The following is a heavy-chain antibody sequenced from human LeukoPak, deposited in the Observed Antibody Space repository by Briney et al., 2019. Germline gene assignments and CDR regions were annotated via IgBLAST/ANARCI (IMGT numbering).Heavy chain of an antibody. Sequence: PGGSLRLSCAGSGFTFSNYGMHWVRQAPGKGPEWVAVISYDGTNKYYADSVKGRFTISRDNAKNSLYLQMNSLRAEDTAVYYCARDSLRYCTNGVCYYDYWGQGTLVTVSS. CDR3: ARDSLRYCTNGVCYYDY. CDR2: ISYDGTNK. D-gene: IGHD2-8*01. CDR1: GFTFSNYG. V-gene: IGHV3-30*03. J-gene: IGHJ4*02.